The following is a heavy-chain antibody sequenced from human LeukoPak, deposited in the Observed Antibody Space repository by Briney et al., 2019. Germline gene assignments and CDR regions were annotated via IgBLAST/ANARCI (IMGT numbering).Heavy chain of an antibody. D-gene: IGHD3-10*01. J-gene: IGHJ4*02. CDR1: GGSISSTSYY. CDR3: AGQPNYYYGSGSYDY. CDR2: IYYSGST. V-gene: IGHV4-39*01. Sequence: SETLSLTCTVSGGSISSTSYYWGWIRQPPGKGLEWIGSIYYSGSTYYNPSLMSRVTISVDTSKNQFSLKLSSMTAADTAVYYCAGQPNYYYGSGSYDYWGQGTLVTVSS.